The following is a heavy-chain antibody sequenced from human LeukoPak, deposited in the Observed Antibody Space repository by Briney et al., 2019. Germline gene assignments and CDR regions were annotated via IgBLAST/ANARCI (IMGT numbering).Heavy chain of an antibody. V-gene: IGHV4-31*03. D-gene: IGHD3-22*01. Sequence: SETLSLTCTVSGGSISSGGYYWSWIRQRPGKGLEWIGYIYYSGSTYYNPSLKSRVTISVDTSKNQFSLKLSSVTAADTAVYYCARDDYYDSSGYHYWGQGTLVTVSS. CDR2: IYYSGST. J-gene: IGHJ4*02. CDR1: GGSISSGGYY. CDR3: ARDDYYDSSGYHY.